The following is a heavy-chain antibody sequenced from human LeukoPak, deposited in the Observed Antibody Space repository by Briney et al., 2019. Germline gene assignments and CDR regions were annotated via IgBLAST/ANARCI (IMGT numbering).Heavy chain of an antibody. CDR1: GGTFSSYA. CDR3: ARDGEYSSGWYRFDY. Sequence: SVKVSCKASGGTFSSYAISWVRQAPGQGLEWMGGIIPIFGTANYAQKFQGRVTMTRDTSTSTVYKELSSLRSEDTAVYYCARDGEYSSGWYRFDYWGQGTLVTVSS. CDR2: IIPIFGTA. V-gene: IGHV1-69*05. J-gene: IGHJ4*02. D-gene: IGHD6-19*01.